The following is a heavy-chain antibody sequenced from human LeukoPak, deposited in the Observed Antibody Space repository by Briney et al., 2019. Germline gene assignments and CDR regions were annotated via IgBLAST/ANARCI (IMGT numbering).Heavy chain of an antibody. CDR2: IYSTGDT. CDR1: GFIVSSVY. Sequence: GGSLRLSCAASGFIVSSVYMSWVRQSPGKGLECVSIIYSTGDTYYADSVKGRFTISRDVSKNTVYLQMNSLRAEDTAVYYCARGGRSSELVWGQGTRVTVSS. CDR3: ARGGRSSELV. D-gene: IGHD6-6*01. V-gene: IGHV3-53*01. J-gene: IGHJ4*02.